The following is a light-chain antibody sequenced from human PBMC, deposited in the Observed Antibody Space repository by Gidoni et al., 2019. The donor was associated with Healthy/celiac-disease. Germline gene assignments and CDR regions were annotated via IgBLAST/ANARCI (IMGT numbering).Light chain of an antibody. V-gene: IGLV1-40*01. J-gene: IGLJ2*01. CDR3: QSYDSSLSVHVV. CDR2: GNS. CDR1: SSNIGAGYD. Sequence: QSVLTQPPSVSGAPGQRVTISCTGSSSNIGAGYDVHWYQQHPGTAPKLLIYGNSNRPSGVPDRFSVSKSGTSASLAITGRQAEDEADYYCQSYDSSLSVHVVFGGGTKLTVL.